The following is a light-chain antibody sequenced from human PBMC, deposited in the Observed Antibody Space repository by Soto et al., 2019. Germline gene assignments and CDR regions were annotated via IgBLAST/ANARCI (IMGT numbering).Light chain of an antibody. V-gene: IGLV2-14*01. Sequence: QSVLTQPASVSGSPGQSITFSCTGTSSDIGVYNYVSWYQQHPGKAPKLMIYEVNNRPSGVSNRFSGSKSGNTASLTISGLQAEDEADYYCSSYTTSNPYVFGHGTKVTV. J-gene: IGLJ1*01. CDR2: EVN. CDR3: SSYTTSNPYV. CDR1: SSDIGVYNY.